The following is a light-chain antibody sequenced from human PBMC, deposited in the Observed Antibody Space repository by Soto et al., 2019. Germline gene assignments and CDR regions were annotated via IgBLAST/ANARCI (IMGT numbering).Light chain of an antibody. Sequence: EIQVTQSPSSLSASVGDRVTITCRASQSISSYLNWYQQKPGKAPKLLIYAASSLQSGVPSRFSGGGSGTDFTLTISRLEPEDFAVYYCQQCGSSPWTFGQGTKVDIK. V-gene: IGKV1-39*01. CDR1: QSISSY. J-gene: IGKJ1*01. CDR2: AAS. CDR3: QQCGSSPWT.